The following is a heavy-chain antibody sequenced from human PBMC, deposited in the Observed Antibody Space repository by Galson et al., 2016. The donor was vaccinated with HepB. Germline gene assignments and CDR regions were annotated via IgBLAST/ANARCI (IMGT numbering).Heavy chain of an antibody. D-gene: IGHD3-16*01. J-gene: IGHJ4*02. CDR1: GFGVSSNY. CDR3: ARGGKWQLGSLYFDS. V-gene: IGHV3-53*01. CDR2: LYSGGTT. Sequence: SLRLSCAASGFGVSSNYMSRVRQAPGKGLEWLSVLYSGGTTFYAGSVRGRFTISRDNSQNTLYLQMNSLRAEDTAVYFCARGGKWQLGSLYFDSWGQGTLVTVSS.